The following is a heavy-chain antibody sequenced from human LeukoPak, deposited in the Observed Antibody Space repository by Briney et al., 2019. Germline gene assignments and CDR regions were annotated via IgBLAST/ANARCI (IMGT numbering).Heavy chain of an antibody. CDR2: ISNDGSSK. D-gene: IGHD5-12*01. Sequence: PGGSLRLSCAASGFTFTNYPMHWVCQAPGKGLEWVAVISNDGSSKYYADSVKGRFTISRDNSKNTLYLQMNTLRPEDTAVYYCARAIPSDLVAFDTRGQGTMVTVSS. CDR3: ARAIPSDLVAFDT. CDR1: GFTFTNYP. V-gene: IGHV3-30*04. J-gene: IGHJ3*02.